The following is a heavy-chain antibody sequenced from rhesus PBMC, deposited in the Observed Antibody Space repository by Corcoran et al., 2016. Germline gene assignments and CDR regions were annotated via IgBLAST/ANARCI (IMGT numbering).Heavy chain of an antibody. V-gene: IGHV4-73*01. CDR2: IYGNSAST. D-gene: IGHD5-24*01. Sequence: QVQLQQWGEGLVKPSETLSLTCAVYGGSISGYYYWSWIRQPPGKGLEWLGYIYGNSASTNYNPSLKNRVTISKDTAKNQVSLKLSSVTDADTAVYDCARNIVGTLYFDYWGQGVLVTVSS. CDR1: GGSISGYYY. J-gene: IGHJ4*01. CDR3: ARNIVGTLYFDY.